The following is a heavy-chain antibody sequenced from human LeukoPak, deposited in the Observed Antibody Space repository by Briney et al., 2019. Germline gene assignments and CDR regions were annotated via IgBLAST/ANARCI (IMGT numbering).Heavy chain of an antibody. J-gene: IGHJ4*02. D-gene: IGHD3-16*02. V-gene: IGHV4-59*01. CDR2: IYYSGST. CDR3: ARGLRLGELSPFY. Sequence: PSETLSLTCTVSGDSISSYYCSWVRQPPGKGLEWVGYIYYSGSTSYNPSLKSRVTISLDTSNNQFSLKLRSVTAADTAVYYCARGLRLGELSPFYWGQGTLVTVSS. CDR1: GDSISSYY.